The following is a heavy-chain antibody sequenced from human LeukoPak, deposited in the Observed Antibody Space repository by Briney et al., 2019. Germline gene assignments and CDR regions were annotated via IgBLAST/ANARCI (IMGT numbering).Heavy chain of an antibody. V-gene: IGHV4-4*07. Sequence: PSETLSLTCSVSGGSIISYYWSWIRQPAGKGPEWIGRIYPTGNTDYNPSLKTRVTMSTDLSKKQFSLRLRSVTAADTAVYYCARLKFYDSTGYSPGYYRDVWGKGTAVTVSS. D-gene: IGHD3-22*01. CDR1: GGSIISYY. CDR3: ARLKFYDSTGYSPGYYRDV. CDR2: IYPTGNT. J-gene: IGHJ6*03.